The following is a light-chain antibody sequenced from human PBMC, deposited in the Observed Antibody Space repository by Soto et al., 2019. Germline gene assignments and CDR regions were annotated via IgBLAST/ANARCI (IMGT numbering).Light chain of an antibody. CDR1: QGISTY. CDR2: AAS. J-gene: IGKJ4*01. CDR3: LQHNTYPLT. V-gene: IGKV1-9*01. Sequence: DILLTQSPSFLSASVGDRVTITCRASQGISTYLAWYQQKPGKAPKLLIYAASTLQSGVPSRFSGSGSETEFTLTISRLQPEDFATYFCLQHNTYPLTFGGGTKVEIK.